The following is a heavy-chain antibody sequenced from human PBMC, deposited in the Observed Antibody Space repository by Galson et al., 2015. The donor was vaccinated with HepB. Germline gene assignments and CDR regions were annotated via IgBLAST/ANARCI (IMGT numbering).Heavy chain of an antibody. J-gene: IGHJ4*02. D-gene: IGHD3-3*01. CDR3: ARVPDFWRGYYKSPFDY. CDR2: INKHSYI. CDR1: GFTFNTYN. V-gene: IGHV3-21*01. Sequence: SLRLSCAAAGFTFNTYNMNWVRQAPGKGLEWVSSINKHSYIYYADSVKGRFTISRDDAKNSLYLQMNSLRAEDTAVYYCARVPDFWRGYYKSPFDYWGQGTLVTVSS.